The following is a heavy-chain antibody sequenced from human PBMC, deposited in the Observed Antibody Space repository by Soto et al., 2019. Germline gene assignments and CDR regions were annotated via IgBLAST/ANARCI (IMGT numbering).Heavy chain of an antibody. Sequence: GGSLRLSCAASGFTFSSYAMHWVRQAPGKGLEWVAVISYDGSNKYYAEYVKGRFTISRDNSKNTLCLQMNSLIAEDTAVYYCARDEGYGSYYYYYYGMDVWGQGTTVTVSS. CDR1: GFTFSSYA. CDR3: ARDEGYGSYYYYYYGMDV. D-gene: IGHD3-10*01. V-gene: IGHV3-30-3*01. CDR2: ISYDGSNK. J-gene: IGHJ6*02.